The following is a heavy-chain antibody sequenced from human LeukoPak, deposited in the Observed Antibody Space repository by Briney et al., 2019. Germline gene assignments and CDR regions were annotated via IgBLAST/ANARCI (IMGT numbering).Heavy chain of an antibody. Sequence: PGRSLRLSCAASGFTFSSYAMHWVRQAPGKGLEWVAVISYDGSNKYYADSVKGRFTISRDNSKNTLYLQMNSLRAEDTAVYYCARTGLLGVRGVINDAFDIWGQGTMVTVSS. V-gene: IGHV3-30*04. D-gene: IGHD3-10*01. J-gene: IGHJ3*02. CDR3: ARTGLLGVRGVINDAFDI. CDR2: ISYDGSNK. CDR1: GFTFSSYA.